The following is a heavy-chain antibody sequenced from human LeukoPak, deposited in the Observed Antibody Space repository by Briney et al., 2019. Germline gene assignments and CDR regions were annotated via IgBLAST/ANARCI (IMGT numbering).Heavy chain of an antibody. CDR1: GFTFDDYA. CDR3: AKAFRTNSNYYYGLDV. D-gene: IGHD2-8*01. J-gene: IGHJ6*02. V-gene: IGHV3-9*01. CDR2: ISWNSAGI. Sequence: GGSLRLSCAASGFTFDDYAMHWVRQIPGKGLEWVSGISWNSAGIGYADSVKGRFTISGDNAKNSLYLQMNSLRGEDTAWYYCAKAFRTNSNYYYGLDVWGQGTTVTVSS.